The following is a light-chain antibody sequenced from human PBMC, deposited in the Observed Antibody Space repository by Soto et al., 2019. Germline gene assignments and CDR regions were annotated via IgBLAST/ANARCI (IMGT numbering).Light chain of an antibody. J-gene: IGKJ1*01. CDR2: QAS. V-gene: IGKV1-5*03. Sequence: DIQMTQSPSTLSASVGDRATITCRASQNISKWLAWYQQKPGQAPRLLIYQASTIDTGVPARFSGSGSGTEFTLIISSLQSEDFAVYYCQQYNKWSLTFGQGTKVEIK. CDR3: QQYNKWSLT. CDR1: QNISKW.